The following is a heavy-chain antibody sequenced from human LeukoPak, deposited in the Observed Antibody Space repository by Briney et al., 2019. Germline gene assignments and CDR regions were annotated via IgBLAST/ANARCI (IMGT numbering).Heavy chain of an antibody. CDR3: VREARGYHCTYFDY. V-gene: IGHV3-13*01. D-gene: IGHD5-18*01. CDR1: GFTLSSHD. Sequence: GGSLRLSCTASGFTLSSHDMHWVRQVTGKGLEWIAAIASGSQTFYAGSVKGRFTISREDAKNSLYLQMNSLRAGDTAVYYCVREARGYHCTYFDYWGQGTLVTVSS. CDR2: IASGSQT. J-gene: IGHJ4*02.